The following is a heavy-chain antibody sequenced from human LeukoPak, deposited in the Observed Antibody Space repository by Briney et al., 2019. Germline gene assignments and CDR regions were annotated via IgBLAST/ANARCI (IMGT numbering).Heavy chain of an antibody. J-gene: IGHJ3*02. D-gene: IGHD3-10*01. CDR1: GYSISSGYY. Sequence: SETLSLTCTVSGYSISSGYYWGWIRQPPGKGLECIGSIYHSGSTSYNPSLKSGVTISVDTSKNQFSLQLSSVTAADTAVYDCERQLLFAFDMWGQRTMVSVSS. V-gene: IGHV4-38-2*02. CDR3: ERQLLFAFDM. CDR2: IYHSGST.